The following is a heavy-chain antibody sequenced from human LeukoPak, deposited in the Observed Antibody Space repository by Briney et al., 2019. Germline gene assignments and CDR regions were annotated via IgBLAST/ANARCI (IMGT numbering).Heavy chain of an antibody. D-gene: IGHD6-19*01. J-gene: IGHJ4*02. CDR2: IDPSDGST. CDR3: ARGGHGTSVAVAGTGDF. CDR1: GYTFTSYY. Sequence: ASVKVSCKASGYTFTSYYMHWVRQAPGQGLEWMGIIDPSDGSTIYAQKFQGRVTMTRDMSTSTVYMQLSSLRSEDTAGYHCARGGHGTSVAVAGTGDFWGQGTLLTVSS. V-gene: IGHV1-46*01.